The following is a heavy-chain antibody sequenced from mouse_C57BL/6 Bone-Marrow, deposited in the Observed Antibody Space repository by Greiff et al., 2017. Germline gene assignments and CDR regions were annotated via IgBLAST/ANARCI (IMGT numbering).Heavy chain of an antibody. V-gene: IGHV1-76*01. CDR1: GYTFTDYY. CDR2: IYPGSGNT. Sequence: QVQLQQSGAELVRPGASVKLSCKASGYTFTDYYINWVKQRPGQGLEWIARIYPGSGNTYYNEKFKGKATLTAEKSSSTAYMQLSSLTSEDSAVYFCASPPRYGNHWYFDVWGTGTTVTVSS. D-gene: IGHD2-1*01. J-gene: IGHJ1*03. CDR3: ASPPRYGNHWYFDV.